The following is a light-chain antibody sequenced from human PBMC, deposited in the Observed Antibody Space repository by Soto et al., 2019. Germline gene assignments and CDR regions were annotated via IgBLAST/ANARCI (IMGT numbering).Light chain of an antibody. CDR3: QQYNSYDMWS. CDR1: QGISKW. CDR2: GAS. Sequence: DIQMTQSPSTLSASVGDRVTITCRASQGISKWLAWYQQKPGKAPKLLIYGASSLENGVPSRFSGSGSGTEFTLTISSVQPDDFATYFCQQYNSYDMWSFGQGTKVDLK. V-gene: IGKV1-5*01. J-gene: IGKJ1*01.